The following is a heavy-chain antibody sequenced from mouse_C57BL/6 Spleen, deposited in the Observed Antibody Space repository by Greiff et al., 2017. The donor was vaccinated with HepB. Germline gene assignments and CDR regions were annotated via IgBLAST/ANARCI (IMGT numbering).Heavy chain of an antibody. J-gene: IGHJ4*01. CDR2: IYPGDGDT. V-gene: IGHV1-82*01. CDR3: AKTYYGSSRYAMDC. CDR1: GYAFSSSW. Sequence: QVQLKESGPELVKPGASVKISCKASGYAFSSSWMNWVKQRPGKGLEWIGRIYPGDGDTNYNGKFKGKATLTADKSSSTAYMQLSSLTSEDSAVYFCAKTYYGSSRYAMDCWGQGTSVTVAS. D-gene: IGHD1-1*01.